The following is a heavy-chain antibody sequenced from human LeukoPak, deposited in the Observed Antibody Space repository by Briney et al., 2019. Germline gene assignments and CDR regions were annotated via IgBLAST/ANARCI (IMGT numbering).Heavy chain of an antibody. D-gene: IGHD3-22*01. J-gene: IGHJ4*02. CDR2: ISYDGSNK. V-gene: IGHV3-30*03. CDR1: GFTFSSYS. CDR3: ARDGYYYDSSGYQPLDY. Sequence: GGSLRLSCAASGFTFSSYSMNWVRQAPGKGLEWVAVISYDGSNKYYADSVKGRFTISRDNSKNTLYLQMNSLRAEDTAVYYCARDGYYYDSSGYQPLDYWGQGTLVTVSS.